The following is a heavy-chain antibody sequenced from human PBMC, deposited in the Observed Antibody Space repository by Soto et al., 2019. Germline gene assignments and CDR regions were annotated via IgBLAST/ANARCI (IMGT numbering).Heavy chain of an antibody. CDR3: ARPLSGGESRAANWFDP. J-gene: IGHJ5*02. Sequence: QLQLQESGPGLVKPSETLSLTCTVSGGSISSSSYYWGWIRQPPGKGLEWIGSIYYSGSTYYNPSLKSRVTISVDTAKNQFSLKLSSVTAADTAVYYCARPLSGGESRAANWFDPWGQGTLVTVSS. CDR1: GGSISSSSYY. CDR2: IYYSGST. V-gene: IGHV4-39*01. D-gene: IGHD3-16*01.